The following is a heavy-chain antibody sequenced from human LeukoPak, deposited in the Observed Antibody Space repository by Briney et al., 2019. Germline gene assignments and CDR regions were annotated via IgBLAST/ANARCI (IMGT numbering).Heavy chain of an antibody. CDR2: MRFDGSDR. CDR3: AKQTPRQYYYYMDF. J-gene: IGHJ6*03. CDR1: GFTLRNYD. Sequence: GGSLRLSCAASGFTLRNYDMHWVRQAPGKGLEGVAFMRFDGSDRYYTEAVKGRFTVYRDSSKNTLFLKMNNMRPEDTAIYYCAKQTPRQYYYYMDFWGKGTTVTISS. V-gene: IGHV3-30*02.